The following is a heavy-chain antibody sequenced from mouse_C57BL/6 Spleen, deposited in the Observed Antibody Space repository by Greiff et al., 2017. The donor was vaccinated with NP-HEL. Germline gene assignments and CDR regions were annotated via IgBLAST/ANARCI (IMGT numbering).Heavy chain of an antibody. CDR3: ARGIYYDYVFDY. J-gene: IGHJ2*01. CDR1: GYTFTSYW. Sequence: VQLQQPGAELVRPGSSVKLSCKASGYTFTSYWMHWVKQRPIQGLEWIGNIDPSDSETHYNQKFKDKATLTVDKSSSTAYMQLSSLTSEDSAVYYCARGIYYDYVFDYWGQGTTLTVSS. V-gene: IGHV1-52*01. CDR2: IDPSDSET. D-gene: IGHD2-4*01.